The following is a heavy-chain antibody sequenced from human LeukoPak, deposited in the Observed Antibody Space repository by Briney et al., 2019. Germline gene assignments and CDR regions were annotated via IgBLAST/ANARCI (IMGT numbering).Heavy chain of an antibody. D-gene: IGHD1-1*01. J-gene: IGHJ4*02. V-gene: IGHV5-51*01. CDR3: VRETAYNLDY. CDR1: GYSFTSYW. CDR2: IYPDDSRT. Sequence: GESLKISCKGSGYSFTSYWINWVRQIPGKGLEWMGTIYPDDSRTRSSPSFQGHATLSADTSINTAYLQWNTLKASDTAIYYCVRETAYNLDYWGQGTLVTVSS.